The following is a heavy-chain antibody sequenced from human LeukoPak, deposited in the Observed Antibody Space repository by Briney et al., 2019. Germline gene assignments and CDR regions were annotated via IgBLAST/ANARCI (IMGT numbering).Heavy chain of an antibody. Sequence: SETLSLTCAVSGGSISSNNWWGWVRQPPGKGLEWIGEIYHSGSPNYNPSLKSRVTISVDKSRNHFSLNLSSVTAANTAVYYCARVNINNWHSCDYWGQGTLVTVSS. V-gene: IGHV4-4*02. CDR1: GGSISSNNW. CDR2: IYHSGSP. D-gene: IGHD1-1*01. J-gene: IGHJ4*02. CDR3: ARVNINNWHSCDY.